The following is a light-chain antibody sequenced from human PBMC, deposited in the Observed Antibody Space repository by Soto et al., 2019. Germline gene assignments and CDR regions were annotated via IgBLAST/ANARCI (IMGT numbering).Light chain of an antibody. Sequence: AIRLTQSPSSFSASTGDRVTITCRASQDISIFLAWYQQKPGKAPKLLISAASTLHSGVPSRFSGSGSGTTFTLTISRLQSDDFASYYCQHYYNYPFTFGQGTKLET. V-gene: IGKV1-8*01. CDR3: QHYYNYPFT. J-gene: IGKJ2*01. CDR2: AAS. CDR1: QDISIF.